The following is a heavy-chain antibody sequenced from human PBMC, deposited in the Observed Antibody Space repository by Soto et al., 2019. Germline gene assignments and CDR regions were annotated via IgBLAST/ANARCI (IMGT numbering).Heavy chain of an antibody. Sequence: KASGFTFTSSAVQWVRQARGQRLEWIGWIVVGSGNTNYAQKFQERVTITRDMSTSTAYMELSSLRSEDTAVYYCAAYGGDYGWFDPWGQGTLVTVSS. CDR3: AAYGGDYGWFDP. D-gene: IGHD4-17*01. V-gene: IGHV1-58*01. J-gene: IGHJ5*02. CDR2: IVVGSGNT. CDR1: GFTFTSSA.